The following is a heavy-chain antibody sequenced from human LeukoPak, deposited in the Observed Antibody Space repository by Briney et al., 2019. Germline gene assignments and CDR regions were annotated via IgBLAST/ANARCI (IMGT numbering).Heavy chain of an antibody. Sequence: GGSLRLSCSASGFIFTSYAMSWVRQALGKGLEWVAVISYDGSNKYYADSAKGRFTISRDNSKNTLYLQMNSLRAEDTAVYYCAKDLSRTRPSPWFDPWGQGTLVTVSS. CDR2: ISYDGSNK. D-gene: IGHD1-7*01. CDR3: AKDLSRTRPSPWFDP. CDR1: GFIFTSYA. J-gene: IGHJ5*02. V-gene: IGHV3-30*18.